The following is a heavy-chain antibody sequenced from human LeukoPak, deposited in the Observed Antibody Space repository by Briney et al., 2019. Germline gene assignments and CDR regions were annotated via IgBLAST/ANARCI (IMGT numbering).Heavy chain of an antibody. D-gene: IGHD3-22*01. J-gene: IGHJ4*02. Sequence: GESLQISCKGSGYSFTSYWIGWVRQMPGKGLEWMGIIYPGDSDTRYSPSFQGQVTISADKSISTAYLQWSSLKASDTAMYYCASHGGHYYDSSGPFDYWGQGTLVTVSS. CDR1: GYSFTSYW. CDR2: IYPGDSDT. CDR3: ASHGGHYYDSSGPFDY. V-gene: IGHV5-51*01.